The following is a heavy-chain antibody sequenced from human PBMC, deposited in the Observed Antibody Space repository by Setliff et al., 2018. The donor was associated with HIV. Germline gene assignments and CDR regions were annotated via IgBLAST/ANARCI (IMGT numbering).Heavy chain of an antibody. CDR3: AKDPSVTVTTI. J-gene: IGHJ3*02. CDR2: ISTYNGNT. D-gene: IGHD4-17*01. V-gene: IGHV1-18*01. Sequence: ASVKVSCKASGYTFTAFGMNWLRQAPGQGPEWMGWISTYNGNTNYAQKFQGRVTMTTDTSTSTVYMELRSLRSDDTAVYYCAKDPSVTVTTIWGQVTMVTVSS. CDR1: GYTFTAFG.